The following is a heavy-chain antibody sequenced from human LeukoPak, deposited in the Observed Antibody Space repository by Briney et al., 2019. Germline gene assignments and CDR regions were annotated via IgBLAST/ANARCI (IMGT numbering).Heavy chain of an antibody. CDR2: ITCSSYI. Sequence: GGSLRLSCAASGFSFSSYSMNWVRQAPGKGLEWVSSITCSSYINYADSATGRFTISRDNAKNSVYLQMNSLRAEDTAVYYCARVLSGATTINYYYYYMDVWGKGTTVTVSS. V-gene: IGHV3-21*01. J-gene: IGHJ6*03. D-gene: IGHD1-26*01. CDR1: GFSFSSYS. CDR3: ARVLSGATTINYYYYYMDV.